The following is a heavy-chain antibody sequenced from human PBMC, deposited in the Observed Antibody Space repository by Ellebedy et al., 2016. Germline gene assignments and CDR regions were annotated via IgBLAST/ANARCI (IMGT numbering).Heavy chain of an antibody. CDR3: AKDVAAAPGGEYFDH. CDR1: GFKFDDYT. J-gene: IGHJ1*01. D-gene: IGHD3-16*01. Sequence: GESLKISXEASGFKFDDYTMPWVRLVPWKGLESVALIYWSGQFTHYADSVKGRFTISRDNSKRSLYLQMNSLTTEDTAIYFCAKDVAAAPGGEYFDHWGQGTLVTVST. V-gene: IGHV3-43*01. CDR2: IYWSGQFT.